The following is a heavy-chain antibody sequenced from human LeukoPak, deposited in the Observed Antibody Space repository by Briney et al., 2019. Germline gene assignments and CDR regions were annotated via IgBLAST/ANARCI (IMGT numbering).Heavy chain of an antibody. V-gene: IGHV1-3*01. J-gene: IGHJ4*02. CDR3: ARGQLYSSSWNNY. D-gene: IGHD6-13*01. CDR1: GYTFTSYA. Sequence: VASVKVSCKASGYTFTSYAMHWVRQAPGQRLEWMGWINAGNGNTKYSQKFQGRVTITRDTSASTAYMELSSLRSDDTAVYYCARGQLYSSSWNNYWGQGTLVTVSS. CDR2: INAGNGNT.